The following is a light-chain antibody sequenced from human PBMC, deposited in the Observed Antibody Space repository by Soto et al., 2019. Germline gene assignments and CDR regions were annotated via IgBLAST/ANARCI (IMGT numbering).Light chain of an antibody. Sequence: IVMPQSPATLSVSPGGRATLSCRASQSISDTLAWYQQKPGQAPRLLICDATDRATGIPARFSGSGSETDFTLTISSLEPEDFAVYYCQQRSSWPWTFGQGTKVDIK. J-gene: IGKJ1*01. V-gene: IGKV3-11*01. CDR1: QSISDT. CDR3: QQRSSWPWT. CDR2: DAT.